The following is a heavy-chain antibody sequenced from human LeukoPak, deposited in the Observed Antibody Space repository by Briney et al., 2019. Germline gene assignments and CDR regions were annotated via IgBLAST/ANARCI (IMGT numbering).Heavy chain of an antibody. CDR2: IRNDGSNK. J-gene: IGHJ4*02. CDR3: AKIEVSATLDY. Sequence: PGGSLRLSCAASGFTFSTYGLHWVRQAPGKGLEWVAFIRNDGSNKYYADSVKGRFTISRDNSRNTLSLQMNSLRVEDTAVYYCAKIEVSATLDYWGQGTLVPVS. CDR1: GFTFSTYG. V-gene: IGHV3-30*02. D-gene: IGHD2-8*01.